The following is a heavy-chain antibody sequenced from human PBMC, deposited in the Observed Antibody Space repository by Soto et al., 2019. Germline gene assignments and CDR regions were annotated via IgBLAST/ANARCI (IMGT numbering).Heavy chain of an antibody. V-gene: IGHV3-11*01. D-gene: IGHD3-16*01. Sequence: PGGSLRLSCAASGFTFSDYYMSWIRQAPGKGLEWVSYISSSGSTIYYADSVKGRFTISRDNAKNSLYLQMNSLRAEDTAVYYCAGSNHLGELFLALGADAFDIWGQGTMVTVSS. CDR3: AGSNHLGELFLALGADAFDI. CDR2: ISSSGSTI. J-gene: IGHJ3*02. CDR1: GFTFSDYY.